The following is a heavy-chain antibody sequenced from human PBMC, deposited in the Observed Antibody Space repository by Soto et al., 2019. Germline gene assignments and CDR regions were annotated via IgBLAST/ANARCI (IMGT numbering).Heavy chain of an antibody. J-gene: IGHJ4*02. CDR3: AKGTWVAAAGTNFDY. CDR1: GFTFSSYA. D-gene: IGHD6-13*01. CDR2: ISGSGGRT. Sequence: PGGSLRLSCAASGFTFSSYAMSWVRQAPGKGLEWVSAISGSGGRTYYADSVKGRFTISRDNSENTLYLQMNSLRAEDTAVYYCAKGTWVAAAGTNFDYWGQGTLVTVSS. V-gene: IGHV3-23*01.